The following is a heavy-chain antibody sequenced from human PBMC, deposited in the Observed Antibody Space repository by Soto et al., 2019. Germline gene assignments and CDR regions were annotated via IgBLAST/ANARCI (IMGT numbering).Heavy chain of an antibody. CDR2: FNPSGGGT. D-gene: IGHD6-19*01. J-gene: IGHJ3*02. CDR1: GYTFTGYY. V-gene: IGHV1-46*01. Sequence: ASVNVSCQASGYTFTGYYIHGVRQAPGQGLGWMGTFNPSGGGTFYAQKFQGRVTMTGDTSTSTVYMELSSLRSEDTDVYYCARGEKIVVAGKLSVFDIWGQGTMVTVSS. CDR3: ARGEKIVVAGKLSVFDI.